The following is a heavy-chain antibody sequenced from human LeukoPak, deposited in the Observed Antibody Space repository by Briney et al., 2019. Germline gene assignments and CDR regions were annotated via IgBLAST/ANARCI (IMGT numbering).Heavy chain of an antibody. CDR2: LSNDGSKK. V-gene: IGHV3-30*18. Sequence: PGGSLRLSCVASGFTFSSHGMHWVRQAPGKGLEWVAVLSNDGSKKLYGDPVKGRFTISRDDSKNTLYLQMDSLKTEDTAVYYCAKDRAFQAAGVTDYWGQGTLVTVSS. CDR1: GFTFSSHG. CDR3: AKDRAFQAAGVTDY. J-gene: IGHJ4*02. D-gene: IGHD3-10*01.